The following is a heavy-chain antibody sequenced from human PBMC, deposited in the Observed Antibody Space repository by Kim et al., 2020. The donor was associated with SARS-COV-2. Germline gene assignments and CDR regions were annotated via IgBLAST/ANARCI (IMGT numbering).Heavy chain of an antibody. CDR3: ARGYEYSSSSGCMDV. CDR1: GFTFSSYA. J-gene: IGHJ6*02. Sequence: GGSLRLSCAASGFTFSSYAMHWVRQAPGKGLEWVAVIWYDGSNKYYADSVKGRFTISRDNSKNTLYLQMNSLRAEDTAVYYCARGYEYSSSSGCMDVWG. V-gene: IGHV3-33*01. CDR2: IWYDGSNK. D-gene: IGHD6-6*01.